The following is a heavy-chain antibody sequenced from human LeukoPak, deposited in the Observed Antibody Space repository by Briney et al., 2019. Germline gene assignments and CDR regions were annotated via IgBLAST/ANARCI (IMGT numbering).Heavy chain of an antibody. V-gene: IGHV4-39*01. CDR1: GGSISSSSYY. Sequence: SETLSLTCTVSGGSISSSSYYWGWIRQPPGKGLEWIGSIYYSGSTYYNPSLKSRVTISVDTSKNQFSLKLSSVTAADTAVYYCARGYGSGSYYNVRPFDCWGQGTLVTVSS. D-gene: IGHD3-10*01. CDR3: ARGYGSGSYYNVRPFDC. CDR2: IYYSGST. J-gene: IGHJ4*02.